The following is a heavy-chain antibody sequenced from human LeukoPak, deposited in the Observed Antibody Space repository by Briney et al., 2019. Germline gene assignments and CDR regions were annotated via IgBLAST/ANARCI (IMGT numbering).Heavy chain of an antibody. J-gene: IGHJ4*02. Sequence: SETLSLTCAVYGGSFSGYYWSWIRQPPGKGLEWIGEINHSGSTNYNPSLKSRVTISVDTSKNQFSLKLISVTAADTAVYYCARGQRGWSFDYWGQGTLVTVSS. CDR1: GGSFSGYY. CDR3: ARGQRGWSFDY. CDR2: INHSGST. V-gene: IGHV4-34*01.